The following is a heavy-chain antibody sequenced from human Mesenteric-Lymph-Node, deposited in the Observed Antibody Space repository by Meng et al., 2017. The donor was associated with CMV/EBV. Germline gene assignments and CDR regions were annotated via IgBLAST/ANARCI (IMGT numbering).Heavy chain of an antibody. D-gene: IGHD4-17*01. CDR1: GDSITSRGYY. Sequence: VSGDSITSRGYYWSWIRQPPGKGLEWIGYIHHSGTMFYNPSLRSRTSLSVDTSKNQFSLRLDSVTAADTAVYYCARGLDGDYIFDLWGQGTLVTVSS. CDR2: IHHSGTM. J-gene: IGHJ4*02. V-gene: IGHV4-31*02. CDR3: ARGLDGDYIFDL.